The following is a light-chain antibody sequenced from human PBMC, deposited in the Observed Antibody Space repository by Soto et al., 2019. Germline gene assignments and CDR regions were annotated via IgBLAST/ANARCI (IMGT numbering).Light chain of an antibody. J-gene: IGLJ1*01. CDR3: QVWVSSSDHLYV. CDR2: YDS. Sequence: SYELTQPPSVSVAPGKTARITCGGNNIGSKSVHWYQQKPGQAPVLVIYYDSDRPSGIPERFSGSNSGNTATLTISRVEAGDEADYYCQVWVSSSDHLYVFGTGTKLTVL. V-gene: IGLV3-21*04. CDR1: NIGSKS.